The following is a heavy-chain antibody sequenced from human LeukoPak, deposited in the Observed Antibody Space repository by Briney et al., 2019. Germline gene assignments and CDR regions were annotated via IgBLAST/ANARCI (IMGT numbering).Heavy chain of an antibody. CDR1: GGSISSSGYY. Sequence: PSETLSLTCTVSGGSISSSGYYWGWIRQPPGKGLEWIGSIYYSGGAYYNPSLKSRVTISVDTSKNQFSLKLSSVTAADTAVYYCARVFGYNFGHLDYWGQGTLVTVSS. J-gene: IGHJ4*02. CDR3: ARVFGYNFGHLDY. V-gene: IGHV4-39*01. CDR2: IYYSGGA. D-gene: IGHD5-18*01.